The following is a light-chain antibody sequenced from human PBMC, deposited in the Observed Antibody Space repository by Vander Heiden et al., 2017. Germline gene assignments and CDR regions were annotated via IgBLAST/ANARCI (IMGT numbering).Light chain of an antibody. CDR3: QSYDSSLSGVV. CDR2: DNN. J-gene: IGLJ2*01. CDR1: SSNIGAGYD. V-gene: IGLV1-40*01. Sequence: QSVLTQPPSVSGAPGQRVTISCTGSSSNIGAGYDVHWYQQFPGTAPKLRSDDNNNRPSGVPDRFSGSKSGTSASLDITGLQAEDEADYHCQSYDSSLSGVVFGGGTKLTVL.